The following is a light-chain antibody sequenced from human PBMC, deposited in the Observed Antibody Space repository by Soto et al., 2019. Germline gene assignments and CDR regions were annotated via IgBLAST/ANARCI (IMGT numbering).Light chain of an antibody. J-gene: IGKJ2*01. CDR1: QSISSNY. CDR2: GAS. Sequence: EIVLTQSPGTLSLSPGERATLSCRASQSISSNYLAWYLQKPGQAPRLLIYGASSRATGIPDRFSGSGSGTDFTLTISRLEPEDFAVYFCHQYGSSPWTFGQGTKLEIK. CDR3: HQYGSSPWT. V-gene: IGKV3-20*01.